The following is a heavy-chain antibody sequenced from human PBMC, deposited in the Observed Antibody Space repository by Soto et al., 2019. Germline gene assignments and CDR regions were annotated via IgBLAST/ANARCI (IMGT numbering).Heavy chain of an antibody. CDR3: ARYKSNYYYGMDV. Sequence: SETLSLTCTVSGDSIDSGGYYWSWIRQNPGQGLEWIGYIYYSGKTYYKPSLKSRVTISIDTSKNQFSLKLSSVTAADTAVYYCARYKSNYYYGMDVWGQGTTVT. J-gene: IGHJ6*02. CDR2: IYYSGKT. CDR1: GDSIDSGGYY. D-gene: IGHD1-20*01. V-gene: IGHV4-31*02.